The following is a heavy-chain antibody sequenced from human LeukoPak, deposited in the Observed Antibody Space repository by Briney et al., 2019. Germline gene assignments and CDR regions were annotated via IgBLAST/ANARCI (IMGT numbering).Heavy chain of an antibody. D-gene: IGHD6-19*01. V-gene: IGHV7-4-1*02. CDR3: AREYQQWLVFAFDI. CDR1: GGTFSSYA. Sequence: ASVKVSCKASGGTFSSYAISWVRQAPGQGLEWMGWINTNTGNPTYAQGFTGRFVFSLDTSVSTAYLQISSLKAEDTAVYYCAREYQQWLVFAFDIWGQGTKVTVSS. J-gene: IGHJ3*02. CDR2: INTNTGNP.